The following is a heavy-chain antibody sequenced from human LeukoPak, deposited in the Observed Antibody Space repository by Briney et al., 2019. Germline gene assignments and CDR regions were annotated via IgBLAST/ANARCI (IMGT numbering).Heavy chain of an antibody. D-gene: IGHD1-26*01. CDR2: INHSGST. CDR3: ARQYSGSLRE. V-gene: IGHV4-34*01. Sequence: SETLSLTCAVYGGSFSGYYWSWIRQPPGKGLEWIGEINHSGSTNYNPSLKSRVTISVDTSKNQFSLKLSSVTAADTAVYYCARQYSGSLREWGQGTLVTVSS. CDR1: GGSFSGYY. J-gene: IGHJ4*02.